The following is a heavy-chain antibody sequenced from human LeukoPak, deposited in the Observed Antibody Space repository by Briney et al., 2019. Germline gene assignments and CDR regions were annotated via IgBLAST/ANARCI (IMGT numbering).Heavy chain of an antibody. D-gene: IGHD2-15*01. V-gene: IGHV1-2*02. CDR2: INPNGGGT. CDR3: ARDLAAEKAQNFDY. J-gene: IGHJ4*02. Sequence: GASVKVSCKGSGYTFTDYYMHWVRQAPGQGLEWMGWINPNGGGTKYAQKFQGRVTMTRDTSITTAYMELSWLRSDDTAIYYCARDLAAEKAQNFDYWGQGTLVTVSS. CDR1: GYTFTDYY.